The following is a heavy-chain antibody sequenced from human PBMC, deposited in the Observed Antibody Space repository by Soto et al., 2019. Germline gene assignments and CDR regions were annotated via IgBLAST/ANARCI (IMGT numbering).Heavy chain of an antibody. CDR2: VSTSGRST. J-gene: IGHJ3*01. V-gene: IGHV3-64D*06. Sequence: PRGPLRLSCSASSFIFSESTIYWVRQVPGKGLEAISAVSTSGRSTYYADSVKDRFTISRDNSRDTLFLQMGSLRPEDTAVYYCAKDGTYYYDCRKHGAFDLWGQGTMVTVSS. CDR3: AKDGTYYYDCRKHGAFDL. D-gene: IGHD3-22*01. CDR1: SFIFSEST.